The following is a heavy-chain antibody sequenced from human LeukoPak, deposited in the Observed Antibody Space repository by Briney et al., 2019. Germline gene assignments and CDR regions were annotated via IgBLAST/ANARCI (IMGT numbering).Heavy chain of an antibody. J-gene: IGHJ6*03. CDR2: IYYSGST. CDR1: GGSISSSSYY. V-gene: IGHV4-39*07. Sequence: PSETLSLTCTVSGGSISSSSYYWGWIRQPPGKGLEWIGSIYYSGSTYYNPSLKSRVTISVDTSKNQFSLKLSSVTAADTAVYYCARGLIGYYYYYMDVWGKGTTVTVSS. CDR3: ARGLIGYYYYYMDV. D-gene: IGHD3-16*01.